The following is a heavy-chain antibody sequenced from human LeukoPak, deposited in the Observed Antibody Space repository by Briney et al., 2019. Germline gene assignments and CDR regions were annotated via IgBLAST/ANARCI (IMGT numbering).Heavy chain of an antibody. CDR3: ARYSSSRTRFFDY. D-gene: IGHD6-6*01. CDR2: ISSTSSYI. J-gene: IGHJ4*02. Sequence: GGSLGLSCTVSGFIFSSYNMIWVRQAPGKGLEWVSSISSTSSYIYYVDSVKGRFTISRDNAKNSLYLQMNSLRAEDTAVYYCARYSSSRTRFFDYWGQGTLVTVSS. V-gene: IGHV3-21*01. CDR1: GFIFSSYN.